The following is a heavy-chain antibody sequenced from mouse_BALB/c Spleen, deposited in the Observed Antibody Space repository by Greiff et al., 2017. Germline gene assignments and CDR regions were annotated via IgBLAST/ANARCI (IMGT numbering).Heavy chain of an antibody. V-gene: IGHV1S81*02. D-gene: IGHD1-1*01. CDR3: ARYGSSYY. J-gene: IGHJ3*01. Sequence: QVQLQQSGAELVKPGASVKLSCKASGYTFTSYWMHWVKQRPGQGLEWIGEINPSNGRTNYNEKFKSKATLTVDKSSSTAYMQLSSLTSEDSAVYYCARYGSSYYWGQGTLVTVSA. CDR2: INPSNGRT. CDR1: GYTFTSYW.